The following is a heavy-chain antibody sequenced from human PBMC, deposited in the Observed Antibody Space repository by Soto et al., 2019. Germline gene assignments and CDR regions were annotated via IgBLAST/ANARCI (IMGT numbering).Heavy chain of an antibody. Sequence: SVNVSCKASGGTFSSYAISWVRQAPGQGLEWMGGIIPIFGTANYAQKFQGRVTITADKSTSTAYMELSSLRSEDTAVYYCARGVACSGGSCYSLITNYYYYYGMDVWGQGTTLSVSS. D-gene: IGHD2-15*01. V-gene: IGHV1-69*06. CDR2: IIPIFGTA. CDR1: GGTFSSYA. J-gene: IGHJ6*02. CDR3: ARGVACSGGSCYSLITNYYYYYGMDV.